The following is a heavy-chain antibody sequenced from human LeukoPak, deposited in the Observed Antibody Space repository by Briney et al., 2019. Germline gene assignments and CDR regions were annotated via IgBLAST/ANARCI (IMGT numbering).Heavy chain of an antibody. CDR3: ARDRRGYSYGFDDYYYYGMDV. J-gene: IGHJ6*02. D-gene: IGHD5-18*01. Sequence: SRTLSPTSTFSVGSFIDSHWSGIGQPPGKEREGMGFIYYCGTTNYNPSLKSRVTISVDTSKNQFSLKLSSVTAADTAVYYCARDRRGYSYGFDDYYYYGMDVWGQGTTVTVSS. CDR2: IYYCGTT. CDR1: VGSFIDSH. V-gene: IGHV4-59*01.